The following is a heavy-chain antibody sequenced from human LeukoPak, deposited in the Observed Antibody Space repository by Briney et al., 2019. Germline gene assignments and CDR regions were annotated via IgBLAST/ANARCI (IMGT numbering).Heavy chain of an antibody. CDR2: ISSSSSTI. CDR3: ARDGYYDSSGYTLGY. J-gene: IGHJ4*02. Sequence: PGGSLRLSCAASGFTFSSYSMNWVRQAPGKGLEWASYISSSSSTIYYADSVKGRFTISRDNAKNSLYLRMNSLRDEDTAVYYCARDGYYDSSGYTLGYWGQGTLVTVSS. V-gene: IGHV3-48*02. D-gene: IGHD3-22*01. CDR1: GFTFSSYS.